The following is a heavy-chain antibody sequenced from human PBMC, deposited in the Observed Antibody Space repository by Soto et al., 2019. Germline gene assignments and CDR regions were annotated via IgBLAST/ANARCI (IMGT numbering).Heavy chain of an antibody. Sequence: QVQLVQSGAEVKKPGASVKVSCKASGYTFTSYYMHWVRQAPGQGLEWMGIINPSGGSTSYAQKFQGRVPMTRDTSTSTVYMELSSLRSEDTAVYYCARNAVEMATQTPTGYWFDPWGQGTLVTVSS. CDR2: INPSGGST. CDR3: ARNAVEMATQTPTGYWFDP. J-gene: IGHJ5*02. D-gene: IGHD5-12*01. CDR1: GYTFTSYY. V-gene: IGHV1-46*01.